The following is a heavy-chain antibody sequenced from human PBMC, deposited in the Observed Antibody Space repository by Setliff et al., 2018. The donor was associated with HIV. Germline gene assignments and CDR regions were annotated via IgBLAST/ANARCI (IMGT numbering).Heavy chain of an antibody. V-gene: IGHV3-73*01. J-gene: IGHJ4*02. CDR2: IKTRADNYAT. D-gene: IGHD3-22*01. CDR3: TRPQYFYDIGGSDY. CDR1: GFTFSGSP. Sequence: LRLSCAASGFTFSGSPIHWVRQASGKGLEWLGRIKTRADNYATAYAASVKGRFTISRDDSMNTAYLQMKSLKIEDTAVYYCTRPQYFYDIGGSDYWGQGTLVTVSS.